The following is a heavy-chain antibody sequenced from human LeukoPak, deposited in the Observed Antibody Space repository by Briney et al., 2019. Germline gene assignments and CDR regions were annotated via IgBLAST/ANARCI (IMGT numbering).Heavy chain of an antibody. Sequence: SETLSLTCAVSGGSISNGDYYWTWIRQHPGKGLEWIGYVYYSGSTNYNPSLKSRVTISVDTSKNQFSLNLSSVTAADTALYYCARGTSVWTSFHYWGQGTLVTVSS. D-gene: IGHD6-19*01. CDR1: GGSISNGDYY. CDR2: VYYSGST. CDR3: ARGTSVWTSFHY. V-gene: IGHV4-61*08. J-gene: IGHJ4*02.